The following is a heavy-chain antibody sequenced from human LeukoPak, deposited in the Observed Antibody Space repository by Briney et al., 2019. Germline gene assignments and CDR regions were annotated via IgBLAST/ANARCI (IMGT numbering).Heavy chain of an antibody. CDR1: GFTFSSYA. V-gene: IGHV3-23*01. D-gene: IGHD3-9*01. CDR3: AKGDYDILTGYPGY. J-gene: IGHJ4*02. Sequence: GGSLRLSCAASGFTFSSYAMSWVRQAPGKGLEWVSAISGSGGSTYYADSVKGRFTISRDNSKNTLYLQMNSLRAEDTAVYYCAKGDYDILTGYPGYWGQGTLVTVSS. CDR2: ISGSGGST.